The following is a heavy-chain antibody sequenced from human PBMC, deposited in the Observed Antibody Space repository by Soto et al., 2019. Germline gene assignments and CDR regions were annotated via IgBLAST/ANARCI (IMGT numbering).Heavy chain of an antibody. CDR3: ARGTLVLHSHYGMDV. CDR1: GGSISSGGYY. V-gene: IGHV4-31*03. D-gene: IGHD3-10*01. J-gene: IGHJ6*02. CDR2: IYYSGST. Sequence: PSETLSLTCTVSGGSISSGGYYWSWIRQHPGKGLEWIGYIYYSGSTYYNPSLKSRVTISVDTSKNQFSLKLSSVTAADTAVYYCARGTLVLHSHYGMDVWGQVTTVPAS.